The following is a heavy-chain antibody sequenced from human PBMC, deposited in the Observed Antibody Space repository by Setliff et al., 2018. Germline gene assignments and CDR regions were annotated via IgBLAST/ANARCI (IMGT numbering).Heavy chain of an antibody. CDR2: IYYSGST. J-gene: IGHJ4*02. CDR1: GGSISDYY. Sequence: PSETLSLTCTVSGGSISDYYWSWIRRPPGKGLEWIGSIYYSGSTNYNPSLKSRVTISVDTSKNQFSLKLSSVTAADTAVYYCAGGREFDYWGQGTLVTVSS. CDR3: AGGREFDY. V-gene: IGHV4-59*01. D-gene: IGHD3-16*01.